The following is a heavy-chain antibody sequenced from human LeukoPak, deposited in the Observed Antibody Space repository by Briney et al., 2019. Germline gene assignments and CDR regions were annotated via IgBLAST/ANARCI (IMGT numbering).Heavy chain of an antibody. V-gene: IGHV3-23*01. Sequence: PGGSLRLSCAGSGFTFSSYAMAWVRQGPGKGLEWVSSIGGSGDSTYYADSVRGRFIISRDNSKNTLYLQMSSLRAEDTAVYYCSNIAPAGPSDDWGQGTLVTVSS. J-gene: IGHJ4*02. D-gene: IGHD6-13*01. CDR3: SNIAPAGPSDD. CDR2: IGGSGDST. CDR1: GFTFSSYA.